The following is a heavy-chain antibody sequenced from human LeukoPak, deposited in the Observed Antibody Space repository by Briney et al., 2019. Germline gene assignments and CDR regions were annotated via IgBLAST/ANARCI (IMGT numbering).Heavy chain of an antibody. D-gene: IGHD3-22*01. J-gene: IGHJ4*02. Sequence: GGSLRLSCAASGFTFSNYAMTWVRQAPGKGLEWVSSISGGGGSTYYADSVKGRFTISRDNSKNTLYLQMNSLRVEDTAVYYCAKTSQSSSGYYYVGQAYYFDYWGQGTLVTVSS. CDR3: AKTSQSSSGYYYVGQAYYFDY. CDR1: GFTFSNYA. V-gene: IGHV3-23*01. CDR2: ISGGGGST.